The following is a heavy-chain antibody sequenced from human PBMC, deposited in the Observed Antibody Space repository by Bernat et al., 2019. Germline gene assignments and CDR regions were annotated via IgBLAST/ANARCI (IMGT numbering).Heavy chain of an antibody. J-gene: IGHJ5*02. CDR3: ARAVRITMIVVADLGVNWFDP. Sequence: QVQLQESGPGLVKPSQTLSLTCTVSGGSISSGGDYWSWICQHPGKGLEWIGYSYYSGCTYYNPSRQSRVTKAVDTSKNQFSLKLSSLTAADTAVYYCARAVRITMIVVADLGVNWFDPWGQGTLVTVSS. D-gene: IGHD3-22*01. V-gene: IGHV4-31*03. CDR1: GGSISSGGDY. CDR2: SYYSGCT.